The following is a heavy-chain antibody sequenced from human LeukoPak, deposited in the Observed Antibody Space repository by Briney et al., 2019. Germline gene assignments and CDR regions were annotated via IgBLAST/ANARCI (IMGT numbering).Heavy chain of an antibody. CDR2: IKQDGSEK. V-gene: IGHV3-7*03. Sequence: GGSLRLSCAASGFTFSRYYMTWVREAPGKGLEWVANIKQDGSEKFYVDSVKGRFTISGDNAKKSLYLQINSLRAEDTAVYYCSRDPRVLVYWGQGTLVTVSS. J-gene: IGHJ4*02. CDR3: SRDPRVLVY. CDR1: GFTFSRYY.